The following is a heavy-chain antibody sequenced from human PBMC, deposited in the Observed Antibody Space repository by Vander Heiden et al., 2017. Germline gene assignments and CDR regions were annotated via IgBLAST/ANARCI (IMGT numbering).Heavy chain of an antibody. J-gene: IGHJ4*02. CDR2: ISWNSGSI. CDR3: AKDGYNFKYYFDY. V-gene: IGHV3-9*01. CDR1: GSTLHDYA. Sequence: EVQLVESGGGLVQPGRSLRLSCAASGSTLHDYAMHWVRKAPGKGLEWVSGISWNSGSINYADSVKGRFTISRDNAKNSLYLQMNSLRAEDTALYYCAKDGYNFKYYFDYWGQGTLVTVSS. D-gene: IGHD5-12*01.